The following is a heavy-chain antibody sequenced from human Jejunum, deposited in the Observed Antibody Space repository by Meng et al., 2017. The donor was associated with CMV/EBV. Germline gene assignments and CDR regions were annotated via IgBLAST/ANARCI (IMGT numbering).Heavy chain of an antibody. Sequence: GKGSGNAFRDEGIGGGRQAPEQGFEWLGRVNGKYTYPNDAQKFQGRITLTTDTSTSTAYMELRSLRYDDTAIYYCARDLFVQSLGMDYWGQGTLVTVSS. V-gene: IGHV1-18*01. CDR2: VNGKYTYP. J-gene: IGHJ4*02. CDR1: GNAFRDEG. D-gene: IGHD3-3*01. CDR3: ARDLFVQSLGMDY.